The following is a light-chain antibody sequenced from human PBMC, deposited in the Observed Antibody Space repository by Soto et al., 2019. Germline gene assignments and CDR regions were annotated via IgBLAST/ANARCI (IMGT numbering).Light chain of an antibody. CDR1: QSVSSN. CDR2: GAS. V-gene: IGKV3-15*01. CDR3: QHYKTYSRT. Sequence: EIVMTQSPGTLSVSPGERATLSCRASQSVSSNLAWYQQKPGQAPRLLIYGASTRATGIPARFSGSGSGTEFTLTISSLQPDDSATYYCQHYKTYSRTFGQGTKVDIK. J-gene: IGKJ1*01.